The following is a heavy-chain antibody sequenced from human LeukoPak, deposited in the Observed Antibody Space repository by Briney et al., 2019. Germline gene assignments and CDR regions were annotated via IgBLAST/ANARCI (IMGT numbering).Heavy chain of an antibody. CDR2: TYYRSKWYN. J-gene: IGHJ4*02. CDR1: GDSVSSNSAA. V-gene: IGHV6-1*01. CDR3: AREYYDSSGYSPSYFDY. D-gene: IGHD3-22*01. Sequence: SQTLSLTCAISGDSVSSNSAAWNWIRQSPSRGLEWLGRTYYRSKWYNDYAVSVKSRITINPDTSKNQFSLQLNSVTPEDTAVYYCAREYYDSSGYSPSYFDYWGQGTLVTVSS.